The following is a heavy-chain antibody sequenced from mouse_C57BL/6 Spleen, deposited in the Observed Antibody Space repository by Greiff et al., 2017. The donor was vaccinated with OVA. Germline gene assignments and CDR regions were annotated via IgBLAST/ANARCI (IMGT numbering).Heavy chain of an antibody. CDR3: ARWTTVRAMDY. CDR1: GFTFTDYY. J-gene: IGHJ4*01. CDR2: IGNKANGYTT. V-gene: IGHV7-3*01. D-gene: IGHD1-1*01. Sequence: EVHLVESGGGLVQPGGSLSLSCAASGFTFTDYYMSWVRQPPGKALEWLGFIGNKANGYTTEYSASVKGRFTISRDNSQSILYLQMNALRAEDSATYYCARWTTVRAMDYWGQGTSVTVSS.